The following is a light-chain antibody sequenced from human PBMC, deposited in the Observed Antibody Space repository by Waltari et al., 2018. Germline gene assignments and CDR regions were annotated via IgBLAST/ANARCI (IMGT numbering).Light chain of an antibody. CDR1: QSISRW. CDR2: RAS. Sequence: DIQVTQSPSTLSASVGDRVTITCRASQSISRWVAWYQQKPGQAPKLLIYRASTLQSGVPSRFSGSGSGTEFTLTISSLQPDDFATYYCQQYNTFSITFGPGTRVDIK. CDR3: QQYNTFSIT. J-gene: IGKJ3*01. V-gene: IGKV1-5*03.